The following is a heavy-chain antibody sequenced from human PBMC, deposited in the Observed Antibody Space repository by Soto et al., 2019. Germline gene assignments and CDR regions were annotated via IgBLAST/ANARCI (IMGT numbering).Heavy chain of an antibody. J-gene: IGHJ6*02. CDR2: IIPIFGTA. CDR3: ARGGGSSSWYREGVCLDV. CDR1: GGTFSSYA. D-gene: IGHD6-13*01. V-gene: IGHV1-69*01. Sequence: QVQLVQSGAEVKKSGSSVKVSCKASGGTFSSYAISWVRQAPGQGLEWMGGIIPIFGTANYAQKFQGRVTITADESTSTAYMELSSLRSEDTAVYYCARGGGSSSWYREGVCLDVWGQGTTVTVSS.